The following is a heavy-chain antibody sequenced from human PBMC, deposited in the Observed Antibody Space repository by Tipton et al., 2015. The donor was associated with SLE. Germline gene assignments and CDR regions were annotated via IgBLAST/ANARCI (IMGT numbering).Heavy chain of an antibody. CDR2: IYQTGAT. CDR1: GASVSGAGFY. J-gene: IGHJ3*02. Sequence: TLSLTCTVSGASVSGAGFYWTWIRQRPGQDLEWIGHIYQTGATSYNPSLKSRVSMSLDPSKNQFSLRLSSVTAADTAVYFCARDRTYYDSDGYPRPNAFDIWGQGTVVTVSS. V-gene: IGHV4-31*03. D-gene: IGHD3-22*01. CDR3: ARDRTYYDSDGYPRPNAFDI.